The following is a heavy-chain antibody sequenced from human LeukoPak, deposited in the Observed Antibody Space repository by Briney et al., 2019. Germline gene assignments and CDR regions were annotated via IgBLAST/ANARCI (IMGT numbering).Heavy chain of an antibody. Sequence: SDTLSLTCTVSGGSISSGSYYWRWIRQPAGKGLQWIGRIYTSGSTNYNPSLQSRVTISVDPSNNQFSLKLRSVTASDTDVYYCAREDRYYDFWSGYYTVHYYYVMVVWGQGTTVTVSS. CDR3: AREDRYYDFWSGYYTVHYYYVMVV. CDR2: IYTSGST. V-gene: IGHV4-61*02. D-gene: IGHD3-3*01. CDR1: GGSISSGSYY. J-gene: IGHJ6*02.